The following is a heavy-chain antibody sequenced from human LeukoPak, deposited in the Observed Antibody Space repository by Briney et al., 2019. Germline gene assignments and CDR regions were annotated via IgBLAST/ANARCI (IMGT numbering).Heavy chain of an antibody. CDR3: AKDYDILTGYYTDFDC. Sequence: GGSLRLSCAASGFTFSSYAMSWVRQAPGKGLEWVSGISTSGGSTHYADSVKGRFALSRDNSKNTLYLQMNSLRAEDTAVYYCAKDYDILTGYYTDFDCWGQGTLVTVSS. D-gene: IGHD3-9*01. V-gene: IGHV3-23*01. CDR1: GFTFSSYA. J-gene: IGHJ4*02. CDR2: ISTSGGST.